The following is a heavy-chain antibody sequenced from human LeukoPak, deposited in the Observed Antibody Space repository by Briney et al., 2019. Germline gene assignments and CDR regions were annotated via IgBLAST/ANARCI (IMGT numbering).Heavy chain of an antibody. Sequence: PSETLSLTCAVYGGSFSGYYWSWIRQPPGKGLEWIGEINHSGSTNYNPSLKSRVTISVDTSKNQFSLKLSSVTAEDTAVYYCARDVDYANPRHDYWGQGTLVTVSS. CDR1: GGSFSGYY. V-gene: IGHV4-34*01. CDR2: INHSGST. D-gene: IGHD4/OR15-4a*01. J-gene: IGHJ4*02. CDR3: ARDVDYANPRHDY.